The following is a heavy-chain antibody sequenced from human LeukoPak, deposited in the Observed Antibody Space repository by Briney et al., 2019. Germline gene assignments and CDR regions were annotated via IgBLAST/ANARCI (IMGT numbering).Heavy chain of an antibody. V-gene: IGHV3-33*01. CDR1: GFTFSSYG. CDR2: IWYDGSDK. CDR3: AYGGKSDRFDY. Sequence: GGSLRLSCAASGFTFSSYGMHWVRQVPGKGLEWVAVIWYDGSDKYYADSVKGRFTISRDNSKNVLYLQMNSLRAEDTAVYYCAYGGKSDRFDYWGQGTLVTVSS. J-gene: IGHJ4*02. D-gene: IGHD4-23*01.